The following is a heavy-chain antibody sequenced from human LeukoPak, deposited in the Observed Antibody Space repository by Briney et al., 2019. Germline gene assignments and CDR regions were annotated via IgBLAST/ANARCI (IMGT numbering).Heavy chain of an antibody. V-gene: IGHV1-58*01. CDR2: IVVGSGNT. CDR1: GFTFTSSA. Sequence: EASVKVSCKASGFTFTSSAVQWVRQARGQRLEWIGWIVVGSGNTNYAQKFQERVTITRDKSTSTAYMELSSLRSEDTAVYYCARDRAGLGASEGPKGNWFDPWGQGTLVTVSS. J-gene: IGHJ5*02. D-gene: IGHD1-26*01. CDR3: ARDRAGLGASEGPKGNWFDP.